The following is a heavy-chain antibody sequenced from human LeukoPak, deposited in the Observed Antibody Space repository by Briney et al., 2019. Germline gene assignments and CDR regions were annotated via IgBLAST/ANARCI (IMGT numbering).Heavy chain of an antibody. Sequence: GGSLRLSCAASGFTFSSYGMHWVRQAPGKGLEWVAVIWYDGSNKYYADSVKGRFTISRDNSKNTLYLQMNSLRAEDTAVYYCARDRDDSSGYYHPDAFDIWGQGTMVTVSS. CDR2: IWYDGSNK. J-gene: IGHJ3*02. CDR3: ARDRDDSSGYYHPDAFDI. D-gene: IGHD3-22*01. CDR1: GFTFSSYG. V-gene: IGHV3-33*01.